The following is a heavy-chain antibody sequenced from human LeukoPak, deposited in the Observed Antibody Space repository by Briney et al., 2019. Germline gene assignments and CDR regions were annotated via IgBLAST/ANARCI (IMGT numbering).Heavy chain of an antibody. CDR1: GYSFTCYW. CDR2: IYPGDSDT. D-gene: IGHD6-13*01. V-gene: IGHV5-51*01. J-gene: IGHJ6*02. CDR3: ARCPWVAAAGRNYYYYYGMDV. Sequence: GESLKISCKGSGYSFTCYWIGWVRQMPGKGLEWMGIIYPGDSDTRYSPSFQGQVTISADKSISTAYLQWSSLKASDTAMYYCARCPWVAAAGRNYYYYYGMDVWGQGTTVTVSS.